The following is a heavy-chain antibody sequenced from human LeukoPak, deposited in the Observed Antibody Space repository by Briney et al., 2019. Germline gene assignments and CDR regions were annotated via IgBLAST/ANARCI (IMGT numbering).Heavy chain of an antibody. D-gene: IGHD3-3*01. J-gene: IGHJ6*03. CDR1: GYTFTGYY. CDR3: ARGRITIFGVVNLMDV. V-gene: IGHV1-2*02. Sequence: ASVKVSCKASGYTFTGYYMHWVRQAPGQGLGWKGWINPNSGGTNYAQKFQGRVTMTRDTSISTAYMELSRLRSDDTAVYYCARGRITIFGVVNLMDVWGKGTTVTVSS. CDR2: INPNSGGT.